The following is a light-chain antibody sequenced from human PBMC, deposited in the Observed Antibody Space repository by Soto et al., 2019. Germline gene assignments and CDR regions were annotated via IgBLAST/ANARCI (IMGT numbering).Light chain of an antibody. CDR2: VAS. V-gene: IGKV1-39*01. J-gene: IGKJ1*01. CDR1: QTISTW. CDR3: QQSYSDPRT. Sequence: DIQMTQSPSTLSASVGDRVTITCRASQTISTWLAWYQQKPGKAPKLVIYVASNLQSGVPSRFGGSGSGTDFTLTISSLQPEDFATYYCQQSYSDPRTFGQGTKVDIK.